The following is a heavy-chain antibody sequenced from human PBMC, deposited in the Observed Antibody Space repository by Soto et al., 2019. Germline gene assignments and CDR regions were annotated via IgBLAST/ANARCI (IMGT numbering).Heavy chain of an antibody. CDR3: ARARSGYYGIPSKTGDYYYYGMDV. CDR1: GGTFSSYA. D-gene: IGHD3-3*01. J-gene: IGHJ6*02. V-gene: IGHV1-69*13. Sequence: GASVKVSCKASGGTFSSYAISWVRQAPGQGLEWMGGIIPIFGTANYAQKFQGRVTITADESTSTAYMELSSLRSEDTAVYYCARARSGYYGIPSKTGDYYYYGMDVWGQGTTVTVSS. CDR2: IIPIFGTA.